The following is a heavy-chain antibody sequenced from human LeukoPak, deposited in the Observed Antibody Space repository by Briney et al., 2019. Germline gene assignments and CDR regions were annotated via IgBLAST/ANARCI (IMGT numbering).Heavy chain of an antibody. CDR3: ARERGYCGYDSREYNYFDY. Sequence: GGSLRLSCAASEFTFISYTVHWVRQAPGKGLEWVAIITYDGSYKYYADSVKGRFTISRDNSKNTLYLQMKSLRTEDTAVYYCARERGYCGYDSREYNYFDYWGQGTLVTVSS. CDR1: EFTFISYT. V-gene: IGHV3-30*04. D-gene: IGHD5-12*01. CDR2: ITYDGSYK. J-gene: IGHJ4*02.